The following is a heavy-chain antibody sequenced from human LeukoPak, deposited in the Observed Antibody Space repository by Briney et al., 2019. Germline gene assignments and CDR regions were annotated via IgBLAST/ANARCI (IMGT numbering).Heavy chain of an antibody. V-gene: IGHV3-11*04. CDR3: AKVVPGRPHYYYGMDV. CDR2: ISSSGSTI. J-gene: IGHJ6*02. CDR1: GFTFSDYY. D-gene: IGHD1-26*01. Sequence: PGGSLRLSCAASGFTFSDYYMSWIRQAPGKGLEWVSYISSSGSTIYYADSVKGRFTISRDNAKNSLYLQMNSLRAEDTAVYYCAKVVPGRPHYYYGMDVWGQGTTVTVSS.